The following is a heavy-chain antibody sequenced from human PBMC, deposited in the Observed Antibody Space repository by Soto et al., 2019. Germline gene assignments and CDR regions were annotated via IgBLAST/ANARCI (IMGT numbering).Heavy chain of an antibody. J-gene: IGHJ4*02. V-gene: IGHV1-69*13. CDR2: IIPIFGTA. Sequence: SSVKVSCKASGGTFSSYAISWVRQAPGQGLEWMGGIIPIFGTANYAQKFQGRVTITADESTSTAYMELSSLRSEDTAVYYCARGYSYAVGEYYFDYWGQGTLVTVSS. D-gene: IGHD5-18*01. CDR1: GGTFSSYA. CDR3: ARGYSYAVGEYYFDY.